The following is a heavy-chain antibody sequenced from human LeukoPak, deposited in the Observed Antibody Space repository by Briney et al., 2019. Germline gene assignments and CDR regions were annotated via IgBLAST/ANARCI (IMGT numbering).Heavy chain of an antibody. CDR2: INPNSGGT. D-gene: IGHD3-3*01. CDR1: GYTFTGYY. CDR3: ARGDLLRFLEWSYFDY. Sequence: ASLKVSCKASGYTFTGYYMHWVRQAPGQGLDWMGWINPNSGGTKYAQKFHGRVTMTRDTSISTAYMELSRLRSDDTAVYYCARGDLLRFLEWSYFDYWGQGTLVTVSS. V-gene: IGHV1-2*02. J-gene: IGHJ4*02.